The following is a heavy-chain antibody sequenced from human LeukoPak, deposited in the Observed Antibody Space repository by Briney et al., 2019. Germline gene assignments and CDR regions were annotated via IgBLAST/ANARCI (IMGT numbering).Heavy chain of an antibody. CDR2: ISSTSSHT. CDR1: GFTFSNYE. D-gene: IGHD1-1*01. J-gene: IGHJ4*02. CDR3: ASGNWGCKTNCDYFDH. Sequence: PGGSLRLSCAASGFTFSNYEMNWVRQAPGRGLEWVSYISSTSSHTNYADSVEGRFTISRDNAKNSLYLQMNTLRAEDTAVYYCASGNWGCKTNCDYFDHWGQGTLVTVSS. V-gene: IGHV3-48*03.